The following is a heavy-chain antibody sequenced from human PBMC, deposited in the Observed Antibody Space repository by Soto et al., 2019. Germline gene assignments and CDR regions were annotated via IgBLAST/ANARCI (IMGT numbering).Heavy chain of an antibody. Sequence: SETLSLTCTVSGGSISSSSYYWGWIRQPPGKGLEWIGSIYYSGSTYYNPSLKSRVTISVDTSKNQFSLKLSSVTAADTAVYYCARHLDYDYIWGSYRVACDYWGQGTLVTVSS. CDR2: IYYSGST. D-gene: IGHD3-16*02. J-gene: IGHJ4*02. CDR1: GGSISSSSYY. CDR3: ARHLDYDYIWGSYRVACDY. V-gene: IGHV4-39*01.